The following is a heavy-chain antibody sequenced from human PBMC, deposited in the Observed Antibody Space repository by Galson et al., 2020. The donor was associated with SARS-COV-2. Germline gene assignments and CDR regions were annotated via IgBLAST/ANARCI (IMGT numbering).Heavy chain of an antibody. CDR2: IYNSGST. CDR1: GYSITSGYY. V-gene: IGHV4-38-2*02. D-gene: IGHD2-15*01. J-gene: IGHJ5*02. CDR3: ASHCSVGSCLSGYNWFDP. Sequence: SETLSLTCTVPGYSITSGYYWGWIRQSPGKGLGWIGSIYNSGSTYYKPSLKSRLTISLDTSKNQFSLKLSCVTAADTAVYYCASHCSVGSCLSGYNWFDPWGQGTLVTVSS.